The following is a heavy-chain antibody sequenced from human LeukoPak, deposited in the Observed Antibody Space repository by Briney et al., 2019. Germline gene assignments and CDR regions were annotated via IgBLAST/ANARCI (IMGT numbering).Heavy chain of an antibody. D-gene: IGHD1-26*01. CDR1: GFTFSSYG. Sequence: PGGSLRLSCAASGFTFSSYGMHWVRQAPGKGLEWVAVIWYDGSNKYYADSVKGRFTISRDNSKNTLYLQMNSPRAEDTAVYYCARDGGSYDNFDYWGQGTLVTVSS. V-gene: IGHV3-33*01. CDR3: ARDGGSYDNFDY. J-gene: IGHJ4*02. CDR2: IWYDGSNK.